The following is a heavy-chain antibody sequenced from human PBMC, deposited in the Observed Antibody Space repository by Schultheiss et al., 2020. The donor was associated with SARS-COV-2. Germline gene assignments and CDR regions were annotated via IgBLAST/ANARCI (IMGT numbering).Heavy chain of an antibody. CDR2: ISAYNGNT. Sequence: ASVKVSCKASGYTFTSYDINWVRQAPGQGLEWMGWISAYNGNTNYAQKLQGRVTMTTDTSTSTAYMELRSLRSDDTAVYYCARDFEEDWNPLGRGLPFDPWGQGTLVTVSS. V-gene: IGHV1-18*01. D-gene: IGHD3-16*01. CDR3: ARDFEEDWNPLGRGLPFDP. J-gene: IGHJ5*02. CDR1: GYTFTSYD.